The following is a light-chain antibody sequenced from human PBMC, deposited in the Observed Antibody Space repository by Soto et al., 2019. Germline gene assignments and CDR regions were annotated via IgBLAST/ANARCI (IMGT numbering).Light chain of an antibody. Sequence: QSASVSGSPGQSITISCTGTSSDVGGYNFVSWYQQHPGKAPKLMIYDVSNRPSGVSNRFSGSKSGNTASLTISGLQAEDEADYYCSSYRSNRDVLFGGGTQLTVL. CDR2: DVS. V-gene: IGLV2-14*01. CDR3: SSYRSNRDVL. CDR1: SSDVGGYNF. J-gene: IGLJ2*01.